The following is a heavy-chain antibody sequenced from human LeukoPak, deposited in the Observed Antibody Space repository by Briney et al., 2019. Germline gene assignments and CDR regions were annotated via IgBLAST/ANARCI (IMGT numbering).Heavy chain of an antibody. CDR1: GGSFSGYY. CDR2: INHSGST. J-gene: IGHJ5*02. Sequence: SETLSLTCAVYGGSFSGYYWSWIRQPPGKGLEGIGEINHSGSTNYNPSLKSRVTISVDKSKNQFSLKLSSVTAADTAVYYCAREERYYYGSGNFDPWGQGTLVTVSS. CDR3: AREERYYYGSGNFDP. V-gene: IGHV4-34*01. D-gene: IGHD3-10*01.